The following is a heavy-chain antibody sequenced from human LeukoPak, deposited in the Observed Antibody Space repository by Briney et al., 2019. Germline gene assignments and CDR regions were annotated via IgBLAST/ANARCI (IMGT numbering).Heavy chain of an antibody. V-gene: IGHV1-8*01. J-gene: IGHJ6*03. Sequence: ASVKVSCKASGYTFTSYDINWVRQATGQGLEWMGWMIPNNGRTGSAQKFQGRVTMTRNASISTAYMELKTLRSEDTAVYYCARGSWITGTTSYYYHMDVWGKGTTVTVSS. D-gene: IGHD1-7*01. CDR3: ARGSWITGTTSYYYHMDV. CDR1: GYTFTSYD. CDR2: MIPNNGRT.